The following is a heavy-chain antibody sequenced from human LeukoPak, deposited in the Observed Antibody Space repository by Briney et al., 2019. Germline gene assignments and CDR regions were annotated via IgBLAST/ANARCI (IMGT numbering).Heavy chain of an antibody. D-gene: IGHD3-10*01. CDR1: GGSISSYY. J-gene: IGHJ5*02. Sequence: SETLSLTCTVSGGSISSYYWSWIRQPPGKGLEWIGYIYYTGNTNYNPSLMSRVTISVDTSKNQFSLKLSYVTAADTAEYYCARVLGSGSYRSASRAYNWFDHWGQGTLVTVSS. CDR3: ARVLGSGSYRSASRAYNWFDH. CDR2: IYYTGNT. V-gene: IGHV4-59*12.